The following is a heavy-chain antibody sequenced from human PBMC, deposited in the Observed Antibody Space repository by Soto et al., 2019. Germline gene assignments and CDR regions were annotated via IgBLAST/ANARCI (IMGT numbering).Heavy chain of an antibody. V-gene: IGHV4-34*01. CDR3: ARGLSGYSSSYAYYYYMDV. D-gene: IGHD6-6*01. Sequence: SETLSLTCAVYGGSFSGYYWSWIRQPPGKGLEWIGEINHSGSTNYNPSLKSRVTISVDTSKNQFSLKLSSVTAADTAVYYCARGLSGYSSSYAYYYYMDVWGKGTMVTVSS. J-gene: IGHJ6*03. CDR1: GGSFSGYY. CDR2: INHSGST.